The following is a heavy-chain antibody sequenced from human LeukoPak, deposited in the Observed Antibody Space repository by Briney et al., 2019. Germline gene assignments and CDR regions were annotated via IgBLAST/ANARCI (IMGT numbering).Heavy chain of an antibody. CDR2: INHSGST. J-gene: IGHJ4*02. CDR3: ARLTLWFGEPRRDY. CDR1: GGSISSSSYY. Sequence: SETLSLTCTVSGGSISSSSYYWSWIRQPPGKGLEWIGEINHSGSTNYNPSLKSRVTISVDTSKNQFSLKLSSVTAADTAVYYCARLTLWFGEPRRDYWGQGTLVTVSS. D-gene: IGHD3-10*01. V-gene: IGHV4-39*07.